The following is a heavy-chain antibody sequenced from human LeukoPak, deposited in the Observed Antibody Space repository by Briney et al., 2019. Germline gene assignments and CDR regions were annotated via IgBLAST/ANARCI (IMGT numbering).Heavy chain of an antibody. V-gene: IGHV1-69*05. J-gene: IGHJ3*02. CDR1: GGTFSSYA. CDR3: ARAGITMVRGVIIPGAFGI. CDR2: IIPIFGTA. D-gene: IGHD3-10*01. Sequence: SVKVSCKAPGGTFSSYAISWVRQAPGQGLEWMGGIIPIFGTANYAQKFQGRVTITTDESTSTAYMELSSLRSEDTAVYYCARAGITMVRGVIIPGAFGIWGQGTMVTVSS.